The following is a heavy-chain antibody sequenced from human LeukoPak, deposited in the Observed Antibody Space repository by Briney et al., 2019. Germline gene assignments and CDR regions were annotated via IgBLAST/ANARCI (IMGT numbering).Heavy chain of an antibody. CDR1: GYTFTSYY. V-gene: IGHV1-46*01. CDR3: ARETSHYDFWSGYSNAFDI. J-gene: IGHJ3*02. Sequence: ASVKVSCKASGYTFTSYYMHWVRQAPGQGLEWMGIINPSGGSTSYAQKFQGRVTMTRDTSTSTVYTELSSLRSEDTAVYYCARETSHYDFWSGYSNAFDIWGQGTMVTVSS. D-gene: IGHD3-3*01. CDR2: INPSGGST.